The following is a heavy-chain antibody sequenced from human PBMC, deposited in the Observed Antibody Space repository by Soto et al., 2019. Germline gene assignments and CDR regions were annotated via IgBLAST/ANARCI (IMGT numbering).Heavy chain of an antibody. V-gene: IGHV1-69*13. CDR1: GGTLSSYA. D-gene: IGHD3-3*01. CDR2: IIPIFGTA. J-gene: IGHJ6*02. Sequence: SVKVSCKASGGTLSSYAISWVRQAPGQGLEWMGGIIPIFGTANYAQKFQGRVTITADESTSTAYMELSSLRSEDTAVCYCARGGTISPDVWGQGTTVTVSS. CDR3: ARGGTISPDV.